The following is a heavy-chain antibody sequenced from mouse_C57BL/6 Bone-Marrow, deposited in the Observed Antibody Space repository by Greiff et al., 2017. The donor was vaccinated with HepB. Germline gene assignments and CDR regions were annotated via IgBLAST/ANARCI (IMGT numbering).Heavy chain of an antibody. J-gene: IGHJ4*01. CDR1: GYTFTGYW. Sequence: QVQLQQSGAELMKPGASVKLSCKATGYTFTGYWIEWVKQRPGHGLEWIGEILPGSGSTNYNEKFKGKATFTADTSSNTAYMQLSSLTTEDSAIYSGARWAPKGWFLYYYAMDYWGQGTSVTVSS. D-gene: IGHD1-1*02. CDR3: ARWAPKGWFLYYYAMDY. CDR2: ILPGSGST. V-gene: IGHV1-9*01.